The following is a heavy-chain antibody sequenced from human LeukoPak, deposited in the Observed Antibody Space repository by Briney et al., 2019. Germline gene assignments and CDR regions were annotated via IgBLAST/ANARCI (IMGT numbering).Heavy chain of an antibody. J-gene: IGHJ4*02. CDR2: INHSGST. D-gene: IGHD2-2*01. CDR1: GGSFSGYY. CDR3: ARVEYRRVVPAATNFDY. Sequence: SETQSLTCAVYGGSFSGYYWSWIRQPPGKGLEWIGEINHSGSTNYNPSLKSPVTISVATSKIQFSLKLSSVAAADTAVYYCARVEYRRVVPAATNFDYWGQGPLVTVSS. V-gene: IGHV4-34*01.